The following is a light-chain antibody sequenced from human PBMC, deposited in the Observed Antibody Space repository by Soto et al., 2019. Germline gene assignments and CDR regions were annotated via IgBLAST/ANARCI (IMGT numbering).Light chain of an antibody. CDR2: VNT. CDR3: QSYDRSLSGWV. J-gene: IGLJ3*02. Sequence: QSVLTQPPSVSGAPGQTITISCTGSSSNIGADFGVHWYQQLPGAAPKLVIFVNTNRPSGVPDRFSGSKSGTSASLAITGLQAEDEADYYCQSYDRSLSGWVFGTGTKLTGL. CDR1: SSNIGADFG. V-gene: IGLV1-40*01.